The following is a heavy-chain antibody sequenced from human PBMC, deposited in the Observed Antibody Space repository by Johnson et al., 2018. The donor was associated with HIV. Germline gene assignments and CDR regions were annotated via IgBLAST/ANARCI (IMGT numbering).Heavy chain of an antibody. CDR1: DFSVSSHY. CDR2: IYRDGNT. J-gene: IGHJ3*02. V-gene: IGHV3-53*01. D-gene: IGHD2-8*01. CDR3: ATRDPTYRPGVFDI. Sequence: VQLVESGGGLIQPGGSLRLSCAASDFSVSSHYLSWVRQAPGKGLEWVSLIYRDGNTYYADSVKGRFNISRDNSKNTLYLQMNSLRAEDTAVYYCATRDPTYRPGVFDIWGQGTMVTVSS.